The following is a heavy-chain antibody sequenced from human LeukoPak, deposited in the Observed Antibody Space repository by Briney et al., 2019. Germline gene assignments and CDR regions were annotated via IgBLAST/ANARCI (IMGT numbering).Heavy chain of an antibody. D-gene: IGHD3-10*01. CDR3: ARKGLLRFGGGAFDI. CDR2: TYYSGST. V-gene: IGHV4-30-4*01. J-gene: IGHJ3*02. Sequence: PSETLSLTCTVSGGSISSGDYYWSWIRQPPRKGLEWIGYTYYSGSTYYNPSLKSRVTISVDTSKNQFSLKLSSVTAADTAVYYCARKGLLRFGGGAFDIWGQGTMVTVSS. CDR1: GGSISSGDYY.